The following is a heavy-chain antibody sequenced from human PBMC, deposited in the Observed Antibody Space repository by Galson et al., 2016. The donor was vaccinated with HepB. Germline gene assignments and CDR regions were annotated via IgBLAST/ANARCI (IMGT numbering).Heavy chain of an antibody. Sequence: SLRLSCAASGFSFSRYGMHWVRQAPAKGLEWGAVLCYDGNKKYYADSVKGRFTISRDNSKTTLYLHMKSLFLCETLIPATHLHQGPIGLPPGTLLQEHLWG. CDR1: GFSFSRYG. V-gene: IGHV3-33*01. J-gene: IGHJ6*01. CDR2: LCYDGNKK. D-gene: IGHD2/OR15-2a*01. CDR3: HLHQGPIGLPPGTLLQEHL.